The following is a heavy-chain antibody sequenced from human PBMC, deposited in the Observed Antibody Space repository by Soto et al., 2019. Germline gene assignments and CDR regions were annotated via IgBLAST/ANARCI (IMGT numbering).Heavy chain of an antibody. CDR1: GGTFSSYA. CDR2: IIPIFGTA. J-gene: IGHJ6*02. V-gene: IGHV1-69*13. Sequence: SVKVSCKASGGTFSSYAISWVRQAPGQGLEWMGGIIPIFGTANYAQKFQGRVTITADESTSTAYMELSSLRSEDTAVYYCARDFATGIYYYYYGMDVWGQGTTGTVSS. D-gene: IGHD1-1*01. CDR3: ARDFATGIYYYYYGMDV.